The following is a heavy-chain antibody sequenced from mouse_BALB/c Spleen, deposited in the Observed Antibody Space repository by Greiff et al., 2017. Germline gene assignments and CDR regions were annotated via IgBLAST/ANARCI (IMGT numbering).Heavy chain of an antibody. CDR1: GYTFTSYT. J-gene: IGHJ4*01. CDR3: ARQLGLRSAMDY. Sequence: VQLQQSAAELARPGASVKMSCKASGYTFTSYTMHWVKQRPGQGLEWIGYINPSSGYTEYNQKFKDKTTLTADKSSSTAYMQLSSLTSEDSAVYYCARQLGLRSAMDYWGQGTSVTVSS. V-gene: IGHV1-4*02. CDR2: INPSSGYT. D-gene: IGHD3-1*01.